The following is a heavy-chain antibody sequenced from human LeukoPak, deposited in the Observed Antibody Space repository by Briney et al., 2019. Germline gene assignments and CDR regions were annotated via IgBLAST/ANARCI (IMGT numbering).Heavy chain of an antibody. J-gene: IGHJ4*02. CDR1: GGSISRGCYY. CDR3: ATLQYIDY. V-gene: IGHV4-31*03. Sequence: PSETLSLTCTVSGGSISRGCYYWSWIRQHPGKGLEWIGYIYYSGSTYYNPSLKSRVTISVDTSKNQFSLKLTSVTAADTAVYFCATLQYIDYWGQGTLVTVSS. D-gene: IGHD4-11*01. CDR2: IYYSGST.